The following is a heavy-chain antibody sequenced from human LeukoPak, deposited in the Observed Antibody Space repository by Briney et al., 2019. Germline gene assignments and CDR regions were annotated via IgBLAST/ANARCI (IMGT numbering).Heavy chain of an antibody. D-gene: IGHD3-3*01. V-gene: IGHV4-34*01. CDR3: ARGPFLKKDYYYYGMDV. CDR2: INHSGST. J-gene: IGHJ6*02. CDR1: GGSFSGYY. Sequence: PSETLSLTCAVYGGSFSGYYWSWIRQPPGKGLEWIREINHSGSTNYNPSLKSRVTISVDTSKNQFSLKLSSVTAADTAVYYCARGPFLKKDYYYYGMDVWGQGTTVTVSS.